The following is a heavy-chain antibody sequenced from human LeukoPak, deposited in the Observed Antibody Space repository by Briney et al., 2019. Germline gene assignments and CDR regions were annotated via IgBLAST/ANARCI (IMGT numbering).Heavy chain of an antibody. CDR1: GGSFRGYY. CDR3: TGGCLQGSCYRPNNWFDP. CDR2: INHSGST. D-gene: IGHD2-15*01. V-gene: IGHV4-34*01. J-gene: IGHJ5*02. Sequence: SETLSLTCAVYGGSFRGYYWSWIRQPPGKSLEWLGEINHSGSTNYNPSLKSRVTISVDTSKNQFSLKLSSVTAADTAVYYCTGGCLQGSCYRPNNWFDPWGQGTLVTVSS.